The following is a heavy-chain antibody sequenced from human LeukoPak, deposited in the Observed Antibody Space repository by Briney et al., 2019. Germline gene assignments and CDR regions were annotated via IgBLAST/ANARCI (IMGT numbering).Heavy chain of an antibody. V-gene: IGHV1-69*04. CDR2: IIPILGIA. CDR3: ARGRCDFWSGYYCYYYYGMDV. Sequence: SVKVSCKASGGTFSSYAISWVRQAPGQGLEWMGRIIPILGIANYAQKFQGRVTITADKSTSTAYMELSSLRSEDTAVYYCARGRCDFWSGYYCYYYYGMDVWGQGTTVTVSS. CDR1: GGTFSSYA. D-gene: IGHD3-3*01. J-gene: IGHJ6*02.